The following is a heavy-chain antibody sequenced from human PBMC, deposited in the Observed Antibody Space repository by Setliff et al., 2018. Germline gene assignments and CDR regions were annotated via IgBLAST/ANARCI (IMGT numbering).Heavy chain of an antibody. CDR2: TIPIFGST. V-gene: IGHV1-69*05. CDR1: GGTFSSYG. D-gene: IGHD5-18*01. J-gene: IGHJ6*03. CDR3: AREGVDTRSSTDYRYYMDV. Sequence: SVKVSCKASGGTFSSYGISWERQAPGQGLEWMGGTIPIFGSTNYAQKFQDRVTIITDESTSTAYMELRSLRTEDTAVYYCAREGVDTRSSTDYRYYMDVWGKVSTVTV.